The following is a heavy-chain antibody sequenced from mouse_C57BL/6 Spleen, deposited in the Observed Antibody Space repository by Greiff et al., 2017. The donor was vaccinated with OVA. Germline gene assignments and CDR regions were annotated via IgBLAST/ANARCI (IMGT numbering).Heavy chain of an antibody. CDR1: GYTFTSYW. CDR2: IDPSDSYT. J-gene: IGHJ3*01. Sequence: QVQLQQPGAELVRPGTSVKLSYKASGYTFTSYWMHWVKQRPGQGLEWIGVIDPSDSYTNYNQKFKGKATLTVDKSSSTAYIQLISLTSEDSAVYYCARNGDETWFAYWGQGTLVTVSA. D-gene: IGHD4-1*01. V-gene: IGHV1-59*01. CDR3: ARNGDETWFAY.